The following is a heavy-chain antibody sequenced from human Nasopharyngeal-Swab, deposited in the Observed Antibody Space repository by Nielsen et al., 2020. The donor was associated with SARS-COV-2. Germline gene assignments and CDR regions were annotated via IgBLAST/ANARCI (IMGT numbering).Heavy chain of an antibody. CDR3: ARVRGYSGYDYFYNYGMDV. CDR1: GYTFTDYW. V-gene: IGHV5-51*01. J-gene: IGHJ6*02. D-gene: IGHD5-12*01. Sequence: GGSLRLSCQGSGYTFTDYWIAWVRQMPGKGLEWMGIIYPGDSDTRYSPSFQGQVTMSADKSYSTAFLQWRSLKASGTATYYCARVRGYSGYDYFYNYGMDVWGQGTTVTVSS. CDR2: IYPGDSDT.